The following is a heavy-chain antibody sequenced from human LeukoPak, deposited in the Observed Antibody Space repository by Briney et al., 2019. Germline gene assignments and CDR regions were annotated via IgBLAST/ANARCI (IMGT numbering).Heavy chain of an antibody. CDR1: GGSISSSNW. CDR2: IYHSGST. V-gene: IGHV4-4*02. J-gene: IGHJ4*02. CDR3: ATYYYDSSGYQGFDY. D-gene: IGHD3-22*01. Sequence: SETLSLTCAVSGGSISSSNWWSWVRQPPGKGLEWIGEIYHSGSTNYNPSLKSRVTISVDKSKNQFSLKLSSVTAADTAVYYCATYYYDSSGYQGFDYWGQGTLVTVSS.